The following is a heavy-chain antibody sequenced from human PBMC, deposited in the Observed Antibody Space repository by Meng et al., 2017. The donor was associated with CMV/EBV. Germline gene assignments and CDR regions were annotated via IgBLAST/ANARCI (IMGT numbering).Heavy chain of an antibody. D-gene: IGHD1-26*01. Sequence: GGSLRLSCAASGFTFSSYWMHWFRQSPGKGLLWVSRINSDGITTSYADSVKGRFTISRDNAKNTLYLQMNSLRAEDTAVYYCARGGDTGSYFDYWAQGTLVTVSS. CDR2: INSDGITT. V-gene: IGHV3-74*01. J-gene: IGHJ4*02. CDR1: GFTFSSYW. CDR3: ARGGDTGSYFDY.